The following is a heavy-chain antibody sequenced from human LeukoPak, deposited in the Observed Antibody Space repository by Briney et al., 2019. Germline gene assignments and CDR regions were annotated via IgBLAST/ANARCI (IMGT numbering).Heavy chain of an antibody. CDR1: GGSISSSTYY. CDR2: IYSSGST. V-gene: IGHV4-39*01. Sequence: SESLPLTRTVSGGSISSSTYYWGWSRQPPGRVLNWIGNIYSSGSTYYNPSLKSRVTISVDTSKNQFSLKLSSVTAADTAVYYCARLLGPTRDYWGQGTLVTVSS. D-gene: IGHD1-26*01. CDR3: ARLLGPTRDY. J-gene: IGHJ4*02.